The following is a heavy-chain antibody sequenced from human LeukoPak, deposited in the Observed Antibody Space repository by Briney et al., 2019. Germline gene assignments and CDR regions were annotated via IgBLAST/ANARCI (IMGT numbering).Heavy chain of an antibody. CDR2: IYYSGST. CDR1: GGSISSYY. V-gene: IGHV4-59*01. J-gene: IGHJ4*02. D-gene: IGHD3-10*01. Sequence: SETLSLTCSVSGGSISSYYWSWIRQPPGKGLEWIGYIYYSGSTNYNPSLKSRVTISVDMSKNQFPLKLSSVTAADTAVYYCARAPLSYYYGSGSYVGAYDYWGQGTLVTVSS. CDR3: ARAPLSYYYGSGSYVGAYDY.